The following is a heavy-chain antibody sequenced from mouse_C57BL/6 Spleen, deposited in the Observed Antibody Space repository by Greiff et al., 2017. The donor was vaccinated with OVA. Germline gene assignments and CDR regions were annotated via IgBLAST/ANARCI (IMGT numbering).Heavy chain of an antibody. V-gene: IGHV1-59*01. Sequence: QVQLQQPGAELVRPGTSVKLSCKASGYTFTSYWMHWVKQRPGQGLEWIGVIDTSDSYHKYNQKLKGKATLTVDTSASTAYMQRSSLTSEDSAVYYCARDYGSSFDYGGQGTTLTVSS. CDR1: GYTFTSYW. CDR3: ARDYGSSFDY. CDR2: IDTSDSYH. D-gene: IGHD1-1*01. J-gene: IGHJ2*01.